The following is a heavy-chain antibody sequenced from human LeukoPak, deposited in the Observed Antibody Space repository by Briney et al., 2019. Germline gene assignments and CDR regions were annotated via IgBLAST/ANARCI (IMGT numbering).Heavy chain of an antibody. V-gene: IGHV3-23*01. CDR1: GFAFSSYA. CDR3: AKTSGYGDYEAYLDY. Sequence: GGSLRLSCAASGFAFSSYAMSWVRQAPGKGPEWVSAISGSGGSTYYADSVKGRFTISRDNSKNTLYLQMNSLRAEDTAVYYCAKTSGYGDYEAYLDYWGQGTLVTVSS. J-gene: IGHJ4*02. CDR2: ISGSGGST. D-gene: IGHD4-17*01.